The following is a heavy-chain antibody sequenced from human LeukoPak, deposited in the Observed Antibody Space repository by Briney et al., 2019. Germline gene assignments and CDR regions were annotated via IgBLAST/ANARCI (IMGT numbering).Heavy chain of an antibody. CDR2: IYYSGVT. J-gene: IGHJ4*02. Sequence: SETLSLTCTVSGGSINGDYWNWVRQSPEKGLEWIGYIYYSGVTNYNPSLKSRVTISVDTSKNQFSLKLTSVTVADTAVYYCARTFGSRGANSIDYWGQGTLVTVSS. CDR3: ARTFGSRGANSIDY. V-gene: IGHV4-59*01. D-gene: IGHD4/OR15-4a*01. CDR1: GGSINGDY.